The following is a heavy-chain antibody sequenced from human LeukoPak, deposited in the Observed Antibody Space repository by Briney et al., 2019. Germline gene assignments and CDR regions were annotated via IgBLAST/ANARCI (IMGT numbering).Heavy chain of an antibody. V-gene: IGHV1-8*01. D-gene: IGHD4-17*01. CDR3: ASGIYGDYVDY. J-gene: IGHJ4*02. Sequence: GXXWMGWMNPNSGNTGYAQKFQGRVTMTRNTSISTAYMELSSLRSEDTAVYYCASGIYGDYVDYWGQGTLVTVSS. CDR2: MNPNSGNT.